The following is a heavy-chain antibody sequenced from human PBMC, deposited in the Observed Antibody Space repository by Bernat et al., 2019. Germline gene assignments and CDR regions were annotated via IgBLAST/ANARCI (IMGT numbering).Heavy chain of an antibody. J-gene: IGHJ4*02. Sequence: EVQLVESGGGLVQPGGSLRLPFAASGFTFVSYWMHWFRKAPGKGRVWVSRINSDGSSTSYADSVKGRFTISRDNAKNTLYLQMNSLRAEDTAVYYCARAPPPDFWSGYLPREFDYWGQGTLVTVSS. CDR2: INSDGSST. D-gene: IGHD3-3*01. V-gene: IGHV3-74*01. CDR1: GFTFVSYW. CDR3: ARAPPPDFWSGYLPREFDY.